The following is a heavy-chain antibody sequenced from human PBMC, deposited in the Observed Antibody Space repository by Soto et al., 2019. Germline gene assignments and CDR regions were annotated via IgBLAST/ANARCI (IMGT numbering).Heavy chain of an antibody. CDR3: ARVYCSTTTCHVQAFDS. D-gene: IGHD2-2*01. V-gene: IGHV4-34*01. J-gene: IGHJ4*02. CDR2: INHSGIT. CDR1: GGSFSGYF. Sequence: PSETLSLTCTVSGGSFSGYFWTWIRQPPGKGLEWLAEINHSGITNYNPSVESRVSMSVDTSKNQFSLRLYSVTAEDTAVYYCARVYCSTTTCHVQAFDSWGQGTLVTVSS.